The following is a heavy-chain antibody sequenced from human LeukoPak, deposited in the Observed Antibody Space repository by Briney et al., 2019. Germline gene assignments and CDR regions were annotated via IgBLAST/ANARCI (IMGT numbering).Heavy chain of an antibody. CDR1: GGSISSYY. J-gene: IGHJ6*03. CDR2: IYTSGST. Sequence: PPETLSLTCTVSGGSISSYYWGWIRQPPGKGLEWIGYIYTSGSTNYNPSLKSRVTISVDTSKNQFSLKLSSVTAADTAVYYCARHRYYYYYYMDVWGKGTTVTVSS. CDR3: ARHRYYYYYYMDV. V-gene: IGHV4-4*09.